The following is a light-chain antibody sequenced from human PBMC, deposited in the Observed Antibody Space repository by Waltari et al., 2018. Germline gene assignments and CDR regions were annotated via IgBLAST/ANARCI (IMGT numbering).Light chain of an antibody. Sequence: LTQSPGTLSLSPGETATLSCRASQSISKYLACYQQKPGHAPRLLIYAASTRATGVPDRFSGSWYGTDFTLTISMLEPEDFAVYYCQNHGRLPATFGQGTKVEIK. V-gene: IGKV3-20*01. J-gene: IGKJ1*01. CDR3: QNHGRLPAT. CDR2: AAS. CDR1: QSISKY.